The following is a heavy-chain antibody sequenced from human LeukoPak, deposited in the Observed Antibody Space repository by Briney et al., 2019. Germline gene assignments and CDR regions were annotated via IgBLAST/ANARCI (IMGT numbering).Heavy chain of an antibody. Sequence: GGSLRLSCAASTFTFSTYWMSWVRQVPGKGLVWLSRISNDGRSTSYADSVKGRFTISRDNAKNTLYLQMNSLRAEDTAVYYCAREDSTTVTFYFDYWGLGAMVAVSS. CDR3: AREDSTTVTFYFDY. CDR2: ISNDGRST. CDR1: TFTFSTYW. V-gene: IGHV3-74*01. J-gene: IGHJ4*02. D-gene: IGHD4-11*01.